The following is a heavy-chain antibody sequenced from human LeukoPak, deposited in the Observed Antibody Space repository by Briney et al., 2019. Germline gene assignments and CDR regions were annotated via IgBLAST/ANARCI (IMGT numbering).Heavy chain of an antibody. D-gene: IGHD3-10*01. V-gene: IGHV3-53*01. CDR2: IYSGGST. J-gene: IGHJ4*02. CDR1: EFSVGSNY. Sequence: GGSLRLSCAASEFSVGSNYMSWVRQAPGKGLEWVSVIYSGGSTYYADSVKGRFTISRDNSKNTLYLQMNSLRAEDTAVYYCAKPHGSGIDGVYWGQGTLVTVSS. CDR3: AKPHGSGIDGVY.